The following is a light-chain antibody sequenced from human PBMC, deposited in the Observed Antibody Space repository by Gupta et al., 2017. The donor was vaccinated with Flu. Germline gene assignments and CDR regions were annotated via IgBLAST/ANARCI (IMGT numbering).Light chain of an antibody. CDR3: QQYGSSPGT. Sequence: DIVLTQSPGTLSLPPGERATLSCRASQSVSSSYLAWYQQKPGQAPRFLIYGASSRATGIPDRFSGSGSGTDFSLTISRLEPEDFAVYYCQQYGSSPGTFGQGTKLEIK. J-gene: IGKJ2*01. CDR1: QSVSSSY. CDR2: GAS. V-gene: IGKV3-20*01.